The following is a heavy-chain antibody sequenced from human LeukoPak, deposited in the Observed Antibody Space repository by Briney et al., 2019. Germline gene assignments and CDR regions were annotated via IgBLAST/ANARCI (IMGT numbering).Heavy chain of an antibody. CDR3: ARGPASGSNFAWFDP. D-gene: IGHD3-10*01. J-gene: IGHJ5*02. CDR1: GGSLSGYY. CDR2: INHSGST. Sequence: KPSETLSLTCAVYGGSLSGYYWSWIRQPPGKGLEWIVEINHSGSTNYNPSLKSRVTTSVDMSKNQFSLELSSVTAADTAVYYCARGPASGSNFAWFDPWGQGTLVTVSS. V-gene: IGHV4-34*01.